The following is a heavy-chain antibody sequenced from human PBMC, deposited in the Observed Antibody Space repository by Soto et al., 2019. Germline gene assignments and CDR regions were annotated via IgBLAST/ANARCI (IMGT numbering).Heavy chain of an antibody. CDR3: ARDFSMTVVVGGY. Sequence: QVQLVQSGAEVKKPGASVKVSCKASGYTFTSYGISWVRQVPEQGLEWMGWISAYNGDTKYAQRFQGRVTMTTDTSTSTAYMDLRSLRSDDTAVYYCARDFSMTVVVGGYWGQGTLVTVSS. CDR1: GYTFTSYG. V-gene: IGHV1-18*01. D-gene: IGHD3-22*01. J-gene: IGHJ4*02. CDR2: ISAYNGDT.